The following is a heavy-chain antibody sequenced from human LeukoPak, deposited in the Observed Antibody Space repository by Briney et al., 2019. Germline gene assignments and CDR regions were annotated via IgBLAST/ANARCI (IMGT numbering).Heavy chain of an antibody. CDR3: ARSFYDSSPSDY. CDR1: GGSISSYY. V-gene: IGHV4-4*07. CDR2: IYTGGST. Sequence: SETLSLTCTVSGGSISSYYWSWTRQPAGKGLEWIGRIYTGGSTNYNPSLKSRVTMSVDTSKIQFSLKLSSVTAADTAVYYCARSFYDSSPSDYWGQGTLVTVSS. D-gene: IGHD3-22*01. J-gene: IGHJ4*02.